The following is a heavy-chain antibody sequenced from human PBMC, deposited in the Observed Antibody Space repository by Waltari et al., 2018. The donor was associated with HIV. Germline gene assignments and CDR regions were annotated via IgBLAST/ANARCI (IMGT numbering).Heavy chain of an antibody. CDR1: GGSFSGYY. J-gene: IGHJ5*02. V-gene: IGHV4-34*01. CDR3: ARATVRGVITSWFDP. D-gene: IGHD3-10*01. CDR2: INHSGST. Sequence: QVQLQQWGAGLLKPSETLSLTCAVYGGSFSGYYWSWIRQPPGKGLEWIGEINHSGSTNYNPSLKSRVTISVDTSKNQFSLKLSSVTAADTAVYYCARATVRGVITSWFDPWGQGTLVTVSS.